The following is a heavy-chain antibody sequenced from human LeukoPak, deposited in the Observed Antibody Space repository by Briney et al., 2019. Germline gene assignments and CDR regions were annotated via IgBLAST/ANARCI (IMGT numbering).Heavy chain of an antibody. J-gene: IGHJ4*02. Sequence: GGSLRLSCAASGFTFDDYAMHWVRQAPGKGLEWVSGISWNSGSIGYADSVKGRFTISRDNAKNSLYLQMNSLRAEDTALYYCAKDMNDILTGYYMGLDYWGQGTLVTVS. D-gene: IGHD3-9*01. CDR2: ISWNSGSI. CDR1: GFTFDDYA. CDR3: AKDMNDILTGYYMGLDY. V-gene: IGHV3-9*01.